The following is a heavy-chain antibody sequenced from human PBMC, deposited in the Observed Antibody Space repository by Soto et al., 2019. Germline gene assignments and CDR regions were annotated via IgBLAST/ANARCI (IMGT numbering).Heavy chain of an antibody. D-gene: IGHD2-15*01. J-gene: IGHJ4*02. Sequence: GGSLRLCCPASGFTFSSYAMSWVRQAPGKGLEWVSAISASGGNTYYADSVEGRFTISRDNSKNTLYLQMSSLRAEDTAVYFCAKVPSSRCSGSSCSVDHWGQGTLVTVS. V-gene: IGHV3-23*01. CDR2: ISASGGNT. CDR3: AKVPSSRCSGSSCSVDH. CDR1: GFTFSSYA.